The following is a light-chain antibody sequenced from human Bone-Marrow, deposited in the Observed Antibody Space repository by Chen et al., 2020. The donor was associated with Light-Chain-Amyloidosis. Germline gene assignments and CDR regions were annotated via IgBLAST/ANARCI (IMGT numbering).Light chain of an antibody. Sequence: DIVLTQSPDSLHVSLGERATINCKSSQSLSSSSNNKNHLAWYHQNPRQPPKLLIYWASTRESGVSDRFSGSGSGTDFTRTISCLQAEDVAVYYCQQYDGGPTITFGQGTRLGIK. CDR1: QSLSSSSNNKNH. J-gene: IGKJ5*01. V-gene: IGKV4-1*01. CDR2: WAS. CDR3: QQYDGGPTIT.